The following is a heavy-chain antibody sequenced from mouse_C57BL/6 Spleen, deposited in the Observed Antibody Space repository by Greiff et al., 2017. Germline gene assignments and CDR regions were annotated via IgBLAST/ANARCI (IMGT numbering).Heavy chain of an antibody. CDR2: INYDGSST. CDR3: ARGSYYSFFDY. J-gene: IGHJ2*01. CDR1: GFTFSDYY. V-gene: IGHV5-16*01. Sequence: EVKLVESEGGLVQPGRSMKLSCTASGFTFSDYYMAWVRQVPEKGLEWVANINYDGSSTYYLDSLKSRFIISRDNAKNILYLQMSSLKSEDTATYYCARGSYYSFFDYWGQGTTLTVSS. D-gene: IGHD2-12*01.